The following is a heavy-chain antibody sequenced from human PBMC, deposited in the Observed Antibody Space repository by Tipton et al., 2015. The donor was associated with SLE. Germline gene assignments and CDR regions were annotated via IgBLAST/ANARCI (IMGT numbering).Heavy chain of an antibody. D-gene: IGHD3-3*01. J-gene: IGHJ4*02. CDR3: VREHHPRITVFGAYC. Sequence: TLSLTCTVSGYSITSGYYWGWIRQPPGKGLEWIGSMSQTGITYYNPTLMSRVTISGDTSKNQFFLNLDSVTAADTAVYYCVREHHPRITVFGAYCWGQGTLVTVPS. CDR2: MSQTGIT. CDR1: GYSITSGYY. V-gene: IGHV4-38-2*02.